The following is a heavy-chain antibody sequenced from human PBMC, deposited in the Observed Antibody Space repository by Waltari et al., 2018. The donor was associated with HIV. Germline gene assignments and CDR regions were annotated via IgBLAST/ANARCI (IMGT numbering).Heavy chain of an antibody. CDR2: ISWEGSNK. J-gene: IGHJ4*02. V-gene: IGHV3-30-3*01. D-gene: IGHD3-22*01. CDR3: GREGDYYDSSPFDY. Sequence: QVQLVESGGGVVQPGRSLRLSCAASGFTFNPYAMHWVRQAPGEGVEWVAVISWEGSNKHYADSVKGRCTSSRDNSRNSLYLQMSSLRAEDTAVYYCGREGDYYDSSPFDYWGQGTLVTVSS. CDR1: GFTFNPYA.